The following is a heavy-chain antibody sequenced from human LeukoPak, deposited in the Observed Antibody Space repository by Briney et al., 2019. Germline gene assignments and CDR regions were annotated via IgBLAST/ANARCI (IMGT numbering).Heavy chain of an antibody. D-gene: IGHD1-14*01. V-gene: IGHV3-23*01. CDR3: ARVYRRYFDY. J-gene: IGHJ4*02. CDR2: ISGSGGST. Sequence: GGSLRLSCAASGFTFSSYGMSWVRQAPGKGLEWVSAISGSGGSTYYADSVKGRFTISRDNSKNSLYLQMNSLRAEDTAVYYCARVYRRYFDYWGQGTLVTVSS. CDR1: GFTFSSYG.